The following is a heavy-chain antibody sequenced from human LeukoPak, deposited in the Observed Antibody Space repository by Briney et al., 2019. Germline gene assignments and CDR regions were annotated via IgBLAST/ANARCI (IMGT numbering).Heavy chain of an antibody. J-gene: IGHJ4*02. CDR3: ARSSDDFWSGYYTPPDY. CDR1: GYTFTTYN. Sequence: ASVKVSCKASGYTFTTYNINWVRQAPGQGLEWMGWISGYNGNTNYAQKLQGRVTMTTDTSTSTAYMELRSLRSDDTAVYYCARSSDDFWSGYYTPPDYWGQGTLVTVSS. CDR2: ISGYNGNT. V-gene: IGHV1-18*01. D-gene: IGHD3-3*01.